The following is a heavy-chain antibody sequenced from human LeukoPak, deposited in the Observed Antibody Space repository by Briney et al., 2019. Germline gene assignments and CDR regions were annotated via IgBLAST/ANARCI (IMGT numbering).Heavy chain of an antibody. D-gene: IGHD6-25*01. CDR1: GFTVSSKY. CDR3: ASRSVSSRSGDFDY. Sequence: GGSLRLSCAASGFTVSSKYMSWVRQAPGKGLEWVSVINSGGSTYYADSVKGRFTISRDNSKNTLYLQMNSLRAEDTAVYYCASRSVSSRSGDFDYWGQGTLVTVSS. CDR2: INSGGST. J-gene: IGHJ4*02. V-gene: IGHV3-53*01.